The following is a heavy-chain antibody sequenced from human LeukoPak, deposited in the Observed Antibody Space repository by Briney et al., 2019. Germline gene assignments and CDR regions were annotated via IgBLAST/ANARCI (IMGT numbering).Heavy chain of an antibody. J-gene: IGHJ4*02. Sequence: ASVKVSCKASGYTFTSYGISWVRQAPGQGLEWMGWISAYNGNTKDAQKFQGRVTMTTDTSTSTAYMELRSPRSDDTAVYYCARDMITFGGLIVADYWGQGTLVTVSS. D-gene: IGHD3-16*02. V-gene: IGHV1-18*01. CDR3: ARDMITFGGLIVADY. CDR2: ISAYNGNT. CDR1: GYTFTSYG.